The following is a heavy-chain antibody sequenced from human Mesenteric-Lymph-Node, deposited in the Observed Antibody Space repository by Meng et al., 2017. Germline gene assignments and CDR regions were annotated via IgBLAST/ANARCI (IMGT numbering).Heavy chain of an antibody. CDR1: GYTFTNYG. V-gene: IGHV1-18*01. CDR2: INAYNGDT. CDR3: ARVEVGITSGDY. J-gene: IGHJ4*02. Sequence: QAQMVQPGGEVKNPGASVKVSCKASGYTFTNYGITWVRQAPGQGLEWMGWINAYNGDTNYAQTLQGRVTMTTDTSTSTAYMELRSLRSDDTAVYYCARVEVGITSGDYWGQGTLVTVSS. D-gene: IGHD1-26*01.